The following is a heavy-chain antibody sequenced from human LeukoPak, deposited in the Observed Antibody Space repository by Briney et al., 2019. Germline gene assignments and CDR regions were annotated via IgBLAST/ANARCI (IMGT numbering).Heavy chain of an antibody. CDR2: IWYDGSNK. J-gene: IGHJ4*02. D-gene: IGHD3-22*01. CDR1: GFTFSSYG. V-gene: IGHV3-33*01. CDR3: AREAQYYYDSSGYYSH. Sequence: PGGPLRLSCAASGFTFSSYGMHWVRQAPGKGLEWVAVIWYDGSNKYYADSVKGRFTISRDNSKNTLYLQMNSLRAEDTAVYYCAREAQYYYDSSGYYSHWGQGTLVTVSS.